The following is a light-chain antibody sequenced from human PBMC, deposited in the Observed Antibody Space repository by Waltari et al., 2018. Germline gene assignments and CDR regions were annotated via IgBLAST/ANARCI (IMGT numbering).Light chain of an antibody. CDR3: CSYVGHTTYVV. Sequence: QSALTQPASVSGSPGQSITISCTGTSSDVGTYNLVSWYQQHPGKAPKLMIYEGSKRPSGVSNRFSASKSGNTASLTISGLQAEDEADYYCCSYVGHTTYVVFGGGTKLTVL. V-gene: IGLV2-23*01. J-gene: IGLJ2*01. CDR1: SSDVGTYNL. CDR2: EGS.